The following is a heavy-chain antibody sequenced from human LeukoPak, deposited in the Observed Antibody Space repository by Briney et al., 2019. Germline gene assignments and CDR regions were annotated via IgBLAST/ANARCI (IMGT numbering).Heavy chain of an antibody. V-gene: IGHV3-33*01. D-gene: IGHD3-9*01. Sequence: GGSLRLSCAASGFTFSSYGMHWVRQAPGKGLEWVAVIWYDGINKYYADSVKGRFSISRDNSKNTLYLQMNSLRAEDTAVYYCARGRTYYDILTGYRRGYFDYWGQGTLVTVSS. CDR3: ARGRTYYDILTGYRRGYFDY. CDR2: IWYDGINK. J-gene: IGHJ4*02. CDR1: GFTFSSYG.